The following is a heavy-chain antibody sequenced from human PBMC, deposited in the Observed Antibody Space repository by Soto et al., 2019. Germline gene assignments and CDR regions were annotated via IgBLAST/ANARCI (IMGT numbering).Heavy chain of an antibody. CDR3: EKAGEVSVGGRVIIAHRAFDI. V-gene: IGHV3-23*01. CDR1: GFTFSSYA. Sequence: GGSLRLSCAASGFTFSSYAMSWVRQAPGKGLEWVSAISGSGGSTYYADSVKGQFTISKDHSKNTRYLEMNSLRAEVTTVYDCEKAGEVSVGGRVIIAHRAFDIWGQGTMVTVSS. J-gene: IGHJ3*02. CDR2: ISGSGGST. D-gene: IGHD3-10*01.